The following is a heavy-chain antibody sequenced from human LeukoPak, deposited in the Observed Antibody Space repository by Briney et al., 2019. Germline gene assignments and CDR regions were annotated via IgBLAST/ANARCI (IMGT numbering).Heavy chain of an antibody. J-gene: IGHJ3*02. Sequence: ASVKVSCKASGGTFSSYAISWVRQAPGQGLEWMGRIIPILGIANYAQKFQGRVTITANKSTSTAYLELSSLRSEDSAVYYCAREYSSGWFDDFDIWGQGTMVTVS. CDR1: GGTFSSYA. D-gene: IGHD6-19*01. CDR3: AREYSSGWFDDFDI. CDR2: IIPILGIA. V-gene: IGHV1-69*04.